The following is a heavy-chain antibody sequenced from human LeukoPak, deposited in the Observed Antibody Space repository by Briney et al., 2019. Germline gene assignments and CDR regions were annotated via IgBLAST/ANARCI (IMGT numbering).Heavy chain of an antibody. Sequence: GGSLRLSCAASGFTFSSYAMSWVRQAPGKGLEWVSAISGSGGNTYYADSVKGRFTISRDNSKNTLYLQMNSLRAEDTAVYYCANIYGDYVFGYFDYWGQGTLVTVSS. J-gene: IGHJ4*02. D-gene: IGHD4-17*01. CDR3: ANIYGDYVFGYFDY. CDR2: ISGSGGNT. CDR1: GFTFSSYA. V-gene: IGHV3-23*01.